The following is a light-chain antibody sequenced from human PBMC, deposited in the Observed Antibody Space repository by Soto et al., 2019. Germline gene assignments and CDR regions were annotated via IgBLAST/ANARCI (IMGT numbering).Light chain of an antibody. CDR1: QSLLHSDGYNY. CDR2: LGS. CDR3: MQALQTPRT. J-gene: IGKJ1*01. V-gene: IGKV2-28*01. Sequence: DIVMTQSPLFLPVTPGEPASISCRSSQSLLHSDGYNYLDWYLQKPGQSPQLLIYLGSNRASGVPDRFSGSGSGTDFTLKISGVEAEDVGVYYCMQALQTPRTFGQGTRWIS.